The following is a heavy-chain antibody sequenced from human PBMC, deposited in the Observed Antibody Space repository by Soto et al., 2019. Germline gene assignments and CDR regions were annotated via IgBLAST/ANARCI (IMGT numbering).Heavy chain of an antibody. V-gene: IGHV3-11*05. D-gene: IGHD6-13*01. J-gene: IGHJ1*01. CDR2: ISSSSSYT. Sequence: QVQLVESGGGLLEPGGSLRLSSAASGFTFSDYYMSWIRKAPGKGLEWVSYISSSSSYTNYADSVKGRFTISRDNAKNSLYLHMNSLRAEDTAVYYCARVGGIAAAGTIHFQHWGQGTLVTVSS. CDR3: ARVGGIAAAGTIHFQH. CDR1: GFTFSDYY.